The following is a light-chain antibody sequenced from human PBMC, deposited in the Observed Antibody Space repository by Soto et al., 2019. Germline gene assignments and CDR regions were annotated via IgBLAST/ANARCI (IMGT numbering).Light chain of an antibody. Sequence: EIEMTQNPATLCRAGGERSTRWWPSSQAVSSNFLAWYQQRPGQAPRLLIYGASSRATGIPDRFSCSGCGTNSTLAISSLEPEDFAVYYCQQYGSSPRTCGQGTKVDIK. CDR3: QQYGSSPRT. J-gene: IGKJ1*01. CDR2: GAS. CDR1: QAVSSNF. V-gene: IGKV3-20*01.